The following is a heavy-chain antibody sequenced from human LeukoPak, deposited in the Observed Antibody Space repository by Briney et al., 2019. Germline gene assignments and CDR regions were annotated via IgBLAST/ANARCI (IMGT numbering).Heavy chain of an antibody. V-gene: IGHV4-34*01. J-gene: IGHJ4*02. CDR3: ARASPITMIVVVIPGYFDY. Sequence: SETLSLTCAVYGGSFSGYYWGWIRQPPGKGLEWIGEINHSGSTNYNPSLKSRVTISVDTSKSQFSLKLSSVTAADTAVYYCARASPITMIVVVIPGYFDYWGQGTLVTVSS. D-gene: IGHD3-22*01. CDR2: INHSGST. CDR1: GGSFSGYY.